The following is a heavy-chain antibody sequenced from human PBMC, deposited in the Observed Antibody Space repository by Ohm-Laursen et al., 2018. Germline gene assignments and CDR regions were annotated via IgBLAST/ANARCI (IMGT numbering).Heavy chain of an antibody. CDR2: IYSGGST. CDR3: ARVQWLNAFDI. J-gene: IGHJ3*02. V-gene: IGHV3-66*01. D-gene: IGHD6-19*01. CDR1: GFTVSSNY. Sequence: SLRLSCSASGFTVSSNYMSWVRQAPGKGLEWVSVIYSGGSTYYADSVKGRFTISRDNSKNTLYLQMNSLRAEDTAVYYCARVQWLNAFDIWGQGTMVTVSS.